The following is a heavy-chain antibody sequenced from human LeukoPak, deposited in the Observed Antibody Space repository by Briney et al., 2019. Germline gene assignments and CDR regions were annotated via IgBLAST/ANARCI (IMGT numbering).Heavy chain of an antibody. V-gene: IGHV3-48*04. CDR2: ISSSGSTI. CDR3: ARDSGPSSGDAFDI. CDR1: GFTFSSYA. J-gene: IGHJ3*02. D-gene: IGHD3-22*01. Sequence: GGSLRLSCAASGFTFSSYAMSWVRQAPGKGLEWVSYISSSGSTIYYADSVKGRFTISRDNAKNSLYLQMNSLRAEDTAVYYCARDSGPSSGDAFDIWGQGTMVTVSS.